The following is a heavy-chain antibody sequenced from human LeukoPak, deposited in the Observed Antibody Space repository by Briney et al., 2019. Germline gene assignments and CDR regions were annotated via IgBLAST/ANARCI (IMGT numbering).Heavy chain of an antibody. V-gene: IGHV3-74*01. CDR3: ARYNAAAGDY. Sequence: PGGSLRLSCAASGFTFSSYWMQWVRQAPGKGLVWVSRIKNDGSVTNYADSVKGRYTISRDNAKNTLYLQMNSLRAEDTAVYYCARYNAAAGDYWGREPWSPSPQ. CDR1: GFTFSSYW. D-gene: IGHD6-13*01. J-gene: IGHJ4*02. CDR2: IKNDGSVT.